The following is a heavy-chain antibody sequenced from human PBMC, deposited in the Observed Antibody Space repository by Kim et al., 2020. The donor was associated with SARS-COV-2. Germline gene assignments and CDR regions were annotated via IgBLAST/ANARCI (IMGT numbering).Heavy chain of an antibody. J-gene: IGHJ3*02. D-gene: IGHD1-26*01. V-gene: IGHV4-59*01. CDR2: IYYSGST. CDR3: ARVRVSLIVGATSRDAFDI. Sequence: SETLSLTCTVSGGSISSYYWSWIRQPPGKGLEWIGYIYYSGSTNYNPSLKSRVTITVDTSTNQFSLKLSSVTAADTAVYYCARVRVSLIVGATSRDAFDIWGQGTMVTVSS. CDR1: GGSISSYY.